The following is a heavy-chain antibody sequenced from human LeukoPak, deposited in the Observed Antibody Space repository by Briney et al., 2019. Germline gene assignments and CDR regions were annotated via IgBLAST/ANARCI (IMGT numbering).Heavy chain of an antibody. D-gene: IGHD6-13*01. J-gene: IGHJ4*02. Sequence: GGSLSLSCAASGFTFSSYRMSWVRQAPGKGLEWVSYITSSSSYTNYADSVRGRFTISRDNAKNLLYLQMSSLRAEDTAVYYCAAWYSSSSPFDYWGQGTLVTVSS. CDR2: ITSSSSYT. CDR3: AAWYSSSSPFDY. CDR1: GFTFSSYR. V-gene: IGHV3-11*03.